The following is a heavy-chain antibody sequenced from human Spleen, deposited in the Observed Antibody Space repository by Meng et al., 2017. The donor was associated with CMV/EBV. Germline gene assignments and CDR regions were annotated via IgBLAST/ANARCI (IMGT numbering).Heavy chain of an antibody. CDR3: SRRRNIVVVPTAIRDAFDI. V-gene: IGHV4-39*01. CDR1: GGSFTSSVYY. Sequence: SETLSLTCTVSGGSFTSSVYYWAWIRQSPGKGLEWIGNIYYSGRTFYNPSLRSRVTISVENSKNQFSLKLNSVTAADTAVYYCSRRRNIVVVPTAIRDAFDIWGQGTMVTVSS. CDR2: IYYSGRT. D-gene: IGHD2-2*02. J-gene: IGHJ3*02.